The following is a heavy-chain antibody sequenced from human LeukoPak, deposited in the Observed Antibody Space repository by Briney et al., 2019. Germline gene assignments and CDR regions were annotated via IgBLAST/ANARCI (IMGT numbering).Heavy chain of an antibody. J-gene: IGHJ4*02. D-gene: IGHD3-22*01. Sequence: PGGSLRLSCAASGFTFSSYSMNWVRQAPGKGLEWVSYITYNSGTIYYTDSVKGRFTISRDNSKNTLHLQMNSLRAEDTAVYYCAKAWDNYYDSSGYSNWGQGTLVTVSS. CDR3: AKAWDNYYDSSGYSN. CDR2: ITYNSGTI. CDR1: GFTFSSYS. V-gene: IGHV3-48*01.